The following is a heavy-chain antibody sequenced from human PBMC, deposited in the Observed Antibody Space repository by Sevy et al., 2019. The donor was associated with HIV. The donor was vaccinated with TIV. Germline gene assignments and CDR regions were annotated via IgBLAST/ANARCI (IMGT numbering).Heavy chain of an antibody. CDR2: ISGTGGST. D-gene: IGHD2-21*02. CDR3: TKDGSEGDYY. Sequence: GGSLRLSCAASGFTFNNYAMNWVRQAPGKGLEWVSTISGTGGSTAHADSVKGRFTISRDNSKNTLYLQMNSLRAEDTAVYYCTKDGSEGDYYWGQGTRVTVSS. J-gene: IGHJ4*02. CDR1: GFTFNNYA. V-gene: IGHV3-23*01.